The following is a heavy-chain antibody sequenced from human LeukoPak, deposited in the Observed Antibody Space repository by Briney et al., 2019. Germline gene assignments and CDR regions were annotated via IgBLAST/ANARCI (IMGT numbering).Heavy chain of an antibody. CDR3: ARDLRDIVVVPAPNDASDI. CDR1: GYTFTSYY. D-gene: IGHD2-2*01. CDR2: INPSGGST. V-gene: IGHV1-46*01. J-gene: IGHJ3*02. Sequence: ASVKVSCKASGYTFTSYYMHWVRQAPGQGLEWMGIINPSGGSTSYAQKFQGRVTMTRDTSTSTVYMELSSLRSEDTAVYYCARDLRDIVVVPAPNDASDIWGQGTMVTVSS.